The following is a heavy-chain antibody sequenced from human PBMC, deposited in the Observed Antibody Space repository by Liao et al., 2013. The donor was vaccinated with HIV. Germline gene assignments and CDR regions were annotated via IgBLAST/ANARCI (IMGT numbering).Heavy chain of an antibody. CDR2: IYYSGST. CDR3: ARRVPAGWFDP. D-gene: IGHD2-2*01. Sequence: QVQLQESGPGLVKPSETLSLTCTVSGGSINSYYWSWIRQPPGKGLEWIGYIYYSGSTNYNPSLKSRVTISVDTSKNQFSLKLSSVTAADTAVYYCARRVPAGWFDPWGQGTLVTVSS. CDR1: GGSINSYY. V-gene: IGHV4-59*01. J-gene: IGHJ5*02.